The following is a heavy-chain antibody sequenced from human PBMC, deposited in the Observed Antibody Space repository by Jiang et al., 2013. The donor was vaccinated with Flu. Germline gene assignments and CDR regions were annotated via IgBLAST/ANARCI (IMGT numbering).Heavy chain of an antibody. J-gene: IGHJ4*02. CDR3: ARLLWSRYDSSGYPDY. D-gene: IGHD3-22*01. Sequence: SLTCTVSGGSISSGDYYWSWIRQPPGKGLEWIGYIYYSGSTYYNPSLKSRVTISVDTSKNQFSLKLSSVTAADTAVYYCARLLWSRYDSSGYPDYWGQGTLVTVSS. CDR1: GGSISSGDYY. V-gene: IGHV4-30-4*08. CDR2: IYYSGST.